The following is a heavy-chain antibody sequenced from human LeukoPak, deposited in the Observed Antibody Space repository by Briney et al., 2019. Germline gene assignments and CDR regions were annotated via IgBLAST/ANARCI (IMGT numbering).Heavy chain of an antibody. CDR2: INHSGST. D-gene: IGHD3-10*01. CDR1: GGSFSGYY. V-gene: IGHV4-34*01. J-gene: IGHJ6*04. CDR3: ARALGITMVRGVRGKGAHMDV. Sequence: SETLSLTCAVYGGSFSGYYWSWIRQPPGKGLEWIGEINHSGSTNYNPSLKSRVTISVDTSKNQFSLKLSSVTAADTAVYYCARALGITMVRGVRGKGAHMDVWGKETTVTVSS.